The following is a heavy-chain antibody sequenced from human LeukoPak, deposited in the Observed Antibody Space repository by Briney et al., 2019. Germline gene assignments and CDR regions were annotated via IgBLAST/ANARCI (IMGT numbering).Heavy chain of an antibody. CDR1: GFSFSSYA. Sequence: GGSLRLSCAVSGFSFSSYAMHWVRQAPGKGLEWVSYISSSNTTHYTDSVKGRFTISRDNAKNSLYLQMNSLRAEDTAVYYCLDSTWTEWGQGTLVTVSS. D-gene: IGHD3/OR15-3a*01. J-gene: IGHJ4*02. CDR2: ISSSNTT. CDR3: LDSTWTE. V-gene: IGHV3-48*01.